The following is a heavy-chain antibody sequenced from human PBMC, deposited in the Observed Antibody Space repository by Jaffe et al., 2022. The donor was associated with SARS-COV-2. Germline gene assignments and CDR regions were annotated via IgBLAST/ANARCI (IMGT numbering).Heavy chain of an antibody. V-gene: IGHV3-33*01. CDR2: IWYDGSNK. Sequence: QVQLVESGGGVVQPGRSLRLSCAASGFTFSSYGMHWVRQAPGKGLEWVAVIWYDGSNKYYADSVKGRFTISRDNSKNTLYLQMNSLRAEDTAVYYCARDGYDSRPDHFDYWGQGTLVTVSS. J-gene: IGHJ4*02. CDR3: ARDGYDSRPDHFDY. CDR1: GFTFSSYG. D-gene: IGHD5-18*01.